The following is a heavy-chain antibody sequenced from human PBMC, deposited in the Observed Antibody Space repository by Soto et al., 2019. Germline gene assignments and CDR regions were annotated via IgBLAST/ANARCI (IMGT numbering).Heavy chain of an antibody. CDR3: ARISPRNYYDSSGYSVPFDY. J-gene: IGHJ4*02. V-gene: IGHV2-26*01. CDR2: IFSNDEK. CDR1: GFSLSNARMG. Sequence: QVTLKESGPVLVKPTETLTLTCTVSGFSLSNARMGVSWIRQPPGKALEWLAHIFSNDEKSYSTSLKSRLTISKDTSKSQVVLTMTNMDPVDTATYYCARISPRNYYDSSGYSVPFDYWGQGTLVTVSS. D-gene: IGHD3-22*01.